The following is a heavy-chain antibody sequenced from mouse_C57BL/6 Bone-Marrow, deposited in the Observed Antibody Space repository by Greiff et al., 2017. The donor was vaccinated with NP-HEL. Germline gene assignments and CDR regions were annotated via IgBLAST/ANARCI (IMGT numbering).Heavy chain of an antibody. CDR3: ARRSTMVTFDY. CDR2: IGSGGSYT. CDR1: GFTFSSYG. J-gene: IGHJ2*01. D-gene: IGHD2-1*01. V-gene: IGHV5-6*01. Sequence: EVQVVESGGDLVKPGGSLKLSCAASGFTFSSYGMSWVRQTPDKRLEWVATIGSGGSYTYYPDSVKGRFTISRDNAKNTLYLQMSSLKSEDTAMYYCARRSTMVTFDYWGQGTTLTVSS.